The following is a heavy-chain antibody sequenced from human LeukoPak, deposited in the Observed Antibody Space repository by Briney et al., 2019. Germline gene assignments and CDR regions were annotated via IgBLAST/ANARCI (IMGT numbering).Heavy chain of an antibody. V-gene: IGHV3-53*01. D-gene: IGHD3-16*01. J-gene: IGHJ4*01. CDR2: IYSGGST. CDR1: GFTVSSNY. Sequence: GGSLRLSCAASGFTVSSNYMSWVRQAPGKGLEWVSVIYSGGSTYYADSVKGRFTISRDNSKNTLYLQMNSLRAEDTAVYYCARPPPSSVASRGLKTYWGQEPWSPSPQ. CDR3: ARPPPSSVASRGLKTY.